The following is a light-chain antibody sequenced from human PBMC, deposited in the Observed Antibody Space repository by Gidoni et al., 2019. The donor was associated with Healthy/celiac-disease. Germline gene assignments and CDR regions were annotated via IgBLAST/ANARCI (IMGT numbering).Light chain of an antibody. Sequence: DIVLTPSPASLSLSPGDRATLPCRASQSVSSYLSWYQQKPAQAPRLPIYDASNRATGIPARFSGSGSGTDFTLTISSLEPEDFAVYYCQQRSNWLITFGQGTRLEIK. V-gene: IGKV3-11*01. J-gene: IGKJ5*01. CDR2: DAS. CDR3: QQRSNWLIT. CDR1: QSVSSY.